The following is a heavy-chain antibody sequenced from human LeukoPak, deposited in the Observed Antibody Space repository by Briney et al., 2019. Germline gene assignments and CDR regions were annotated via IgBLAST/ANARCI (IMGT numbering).Heavy chain of an antibody. Sequence: ASVKVSCKTSGGTFNSYSLSWLRQAPGQRLEWLGGVIPILNVANYSQTFQDRVTITADTSTSVAYMELIRLKPDDTAVYYCARGAPKYYFGSESRNYFFDQWGQGTLVTVSS. CDR3: ARGAPKYYFGSESRNYFFDQ. J-gene: IGHJ4*02. CDR1: GGTFNSYS. CDR2: VIPILNVA. D-gene: IGHD3-10*01. V-gene: IGHV1-69*10.